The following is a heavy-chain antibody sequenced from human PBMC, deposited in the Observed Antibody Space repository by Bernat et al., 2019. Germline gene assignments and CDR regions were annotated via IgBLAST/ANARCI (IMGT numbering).Heavy chain of an antibody. D-gene: IGHD3-16*01. CDR3: ARDRRGTDSGGMDV. J-gene: IGHJ6*02. Sequence: VQLVESGGGAVQPGRPLRLSCAASGFTFRSYAMHWVRQAPGKGLAWVTVIPYDGSNKDYAGSVKGRFTIARDNSKNTLYLQMNSLRAEDTAVYYCARDRRGTDSGGMDVWGQGTTVTVSS. CDR1: GFTFRSYA. V-gene: IGHV3-30-3*01. CDR2: IPYDGSNK.